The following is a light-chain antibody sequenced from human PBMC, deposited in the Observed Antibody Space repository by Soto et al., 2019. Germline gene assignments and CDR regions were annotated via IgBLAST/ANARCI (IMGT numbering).Light chain of an antibody. CDR1: QSVSSSH. CDR2: SAS. CDR3: QRYGG. V-gene: IGKV3-20*01. Sequence: EIVMTQSPATLSVSPGDRATLSCRASQSVSSSHLAWYQQKPGQAPRLLIYSASSRATGIPDRFSGSGSGTDFTLTISRLEPEDFAVYYCQRYGGFGQGTKVDIK. J-gene: IGKJ1*01.